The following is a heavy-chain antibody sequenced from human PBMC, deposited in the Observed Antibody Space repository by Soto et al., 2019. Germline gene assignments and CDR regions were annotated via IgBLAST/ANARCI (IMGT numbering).Heavy chain of an antibody. Sequence: QVQLQESVPGLVKPSQTLSLTCSVSGGSVTSSDFYWSWLLQPPGKGLGWIGYIYYSENGYYGPSSRIRVSISLNTSKTIFSLSLNSVTAADTAVYYCASKKGYCSRSVCFPPNRLDLWGAGILVTVSS. CDR2: IYYSENG. CDR3: ASKKGYCSRSVCFPPNRLDL. J-gene: IGHJ4*02. D-gene: IGHD2-2*01. V-gene: IGHV4-30-4*01. CDR1: GGSVTSSDFY.